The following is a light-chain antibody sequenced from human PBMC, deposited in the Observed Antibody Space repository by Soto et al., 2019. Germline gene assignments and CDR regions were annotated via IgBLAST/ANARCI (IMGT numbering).Light chain of an antibody. J-gene: IGKJ2*01. Sequence: IQLTQSPSSLSASVGDRVTITCRASQGISSYLAWYQQKPGKATKLLIYAASTLQSGVLSRFSGSGSGTDFTLIISSLQPEDFATYYCHQLNSYPYTFGQGTKLEIK. CDR1: QGISSY. CDR3: HQLNSYPYT. V-gene: IGKV1-9*01. CDR2: AAS.